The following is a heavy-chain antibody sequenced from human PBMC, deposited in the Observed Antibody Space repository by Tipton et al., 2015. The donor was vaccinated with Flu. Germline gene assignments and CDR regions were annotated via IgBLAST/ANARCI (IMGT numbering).Heavy chain of an antibody. CDR2: VRYSGGA. CDR3: ARGTDAYGPNCSAVMCHWFDP. D-gene: IGHD3-10*01. CDR1: GSSIRNYY. Sequence: TLSLTCTFSGSSIRNYYWTWIRQPPGKGLEWIGRVRYSGGANYSPSLKSRATISVDGSKSQFSLTLSSVTAADTAVYYCARGTDAYGPNCSAVMCHWFDPWGQGILVTVSS. V-gene: IGHV4-59*01. J-gene: IGHJ5*02.